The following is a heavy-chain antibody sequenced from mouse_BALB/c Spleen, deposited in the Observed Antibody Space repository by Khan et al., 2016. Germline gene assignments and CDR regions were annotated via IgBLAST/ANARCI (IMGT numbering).Heavy chain of an antibody. Sequence: QVQLQQAGAELARPGASVKMSCKASGYTFTIYTMHWVKQRPGQGLEWIGYINPSSGYTNYNQKFKDKATLTADKSSSTAYMQLSSLTSEGSTVYYNSRSRRKGSNYLFDSSGQGTTLTVSS. V-gene: IGHV1-4*01. J-gene: IGHJ2*01. CDR1: GYTFTIYT. CDR2: INPSSGYT. D-gene: IGHD2-5*01. CDR3: SRSRRKGSNYLFDS.